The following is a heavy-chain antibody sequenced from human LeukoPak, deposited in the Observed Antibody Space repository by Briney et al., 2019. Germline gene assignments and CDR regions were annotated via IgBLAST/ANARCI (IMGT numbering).Heavy chain of an antibody. V-gene: IGHV1-2*02. Sequence: ASVKFSCKASGYTFTGYYMHWVRQAPGQGLEWVAWINPNSGDTKYAQKFQGRVTITRDTSISTAYMELSRLRSDDTAVYYCAREGYCGSTSCYSQEKHFDYWGQGTLVTVSS. CDR2: INPNSGDT. J-gene: IGHJ4*02. D-gene: IGHD2-2*02. CDR1: GYTFTGYY. CDR3: AREGYCGSTSCYSQEKHFDY.